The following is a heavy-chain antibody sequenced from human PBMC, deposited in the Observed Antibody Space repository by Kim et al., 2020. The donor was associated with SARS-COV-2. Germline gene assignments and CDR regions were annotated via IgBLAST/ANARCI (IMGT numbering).Heavy chain of an antibody. V-gene: IGHV4-59*13. CDR1: GGSISSYY. CDR3: ARLLYSSSWYKDYYYYGMDV. CDR2: IYYSGST. J-gene: IGHJ6*02. Sequence: SETLSLTCTVSGGSISSYYWSWIRQPPGKGLEWIGYIYYSGSTNYNPSLKSRVTISVDTSKNQFSLKLSSVTAADTAVYYCARLLYSSSWYKDYYYYGMDVWGQGTTVTVSS. D-gene: IGHD6-13*01.